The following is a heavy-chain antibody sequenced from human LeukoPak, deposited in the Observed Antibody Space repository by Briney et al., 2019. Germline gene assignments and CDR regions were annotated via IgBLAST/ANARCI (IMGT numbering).Heavy chain of an antibody. J-gene: IGHJ6*03. CDR3: ARGPTKSARRGGYYMDV. CDR1: GFTFSSYW. D-gene: IGHD1-26*01. CDR2: IKQDGSEK. Sequence: PGGSLRLSCAASGFTFSSYWMSWVRQAPGKGLEWVANIKQDGSEKYYVDSMKGRFTISRDNAKNSLYLQMNSLRAEDTAVYYCARGPTKSARRGGYYMDVWGKGTTVTVSS. V-gene: IGHV3-7*01.